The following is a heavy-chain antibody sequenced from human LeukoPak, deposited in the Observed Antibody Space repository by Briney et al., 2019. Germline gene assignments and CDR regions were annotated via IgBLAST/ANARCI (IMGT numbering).Heavy chain of an antibody. Sequence: PGRSLRLSCAASGFTFSSYGMHWVRQAPGKGLEWVAVIWYDGSNKYYADSVKGRFTISRDNSKNTLYLQMNSLRAEDTAVYYCARGWIQLWLPPYGMDVWGQGTTVTVSS. J-gene: IGHJ6*02. V-gene: IGHV3-33*01. CDR1: GFTFSSYG. CDR2: IWYDGSNK. CDR3: ARGWIQLWLPPYGMDV. D-gene: IGHD5-18*01.